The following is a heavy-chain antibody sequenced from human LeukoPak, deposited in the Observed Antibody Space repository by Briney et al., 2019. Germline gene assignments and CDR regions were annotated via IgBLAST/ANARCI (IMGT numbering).Heavy chain of an antibody. CDR1: GYIFNSYI. CDR2: INAGNGNT. Sequence: GASVTVSCKASGYIFNSYIIHWVRQAPGQRLEWMGWINAGNGNTKYSQKFQGRVTITRDTSASTAYMELSSLRSEDTAVYYCARGPRFLEWLSWFDPWGQGTLVTVSS. V-gene: IGHV1-3*01. J-gene: IGHJ5*02. D-gene: IGHD3-3*01. CDR3: ARGPRFLEWLSWFDP.